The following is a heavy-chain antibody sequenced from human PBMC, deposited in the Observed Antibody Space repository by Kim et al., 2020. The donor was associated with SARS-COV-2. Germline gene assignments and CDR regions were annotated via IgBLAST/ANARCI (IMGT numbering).Heavy chain of an antibody. V-gene: IGHV4-39*07. Sequence: SETLSLTCTVSGGSISSSSYYWGWIRQPPGKGLEWIGSIYYSGSTYYNPSLKSRVTISVDTSKNQFSLKLSSVTAADTAVYYCARDGSYDFWSGYCWFDPWGQGTLVTVSS. D-gene: IGHD3-3*01. J-gene: IGHJ5*02. CDR3: ARDGSYDFWSGYCWFDP. CDR2: IYYSGST. CDR1: GGSISSSSYY.